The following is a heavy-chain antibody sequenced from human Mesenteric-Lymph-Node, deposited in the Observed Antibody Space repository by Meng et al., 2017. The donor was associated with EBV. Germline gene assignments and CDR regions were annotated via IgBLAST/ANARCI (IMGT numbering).Heavy chain of an antibody. J-gene: IGHJ4*02. D-gene: IGHD6-19*01. CDR2: TYYRSKWYN. CDR1: GDSVSSNSVG. Sequence: VQLQQSGPGLVKPSQTLSLTCAISGDSVSSNSVGWAWIRQSPSRGLEWLGRTYYRSKWYNDYALSVESRITMNPDTSKNQFSLQLNSVTPDDTALYYCARAVAGKGTYDSWGQGTLVTVSS. CDR3: ARAVAGKGTYDS. V-gene: IGHV6-1*01.